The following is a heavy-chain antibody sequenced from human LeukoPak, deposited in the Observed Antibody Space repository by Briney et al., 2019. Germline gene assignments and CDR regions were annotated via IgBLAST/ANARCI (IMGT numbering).Heavy chain of an antibody. CDR3: ARAAIRVDFFDS. CDR1: GFLFGGHA. V-gene: IGHV3-21*06. CDR2: IHSSATYI. J-gene: IGHJ4*02. Sequence: GGSLRLSCAASGFLFGGHAMVWIRQAPGKGLEWVSSIHSSATYITYADSVRGRFTISRDNDKNSLFLDMNDLRAEDTAVYYRARAAIRVDFFDSWGQGTLVAVSS. D-gene: IGHD2-2*01.